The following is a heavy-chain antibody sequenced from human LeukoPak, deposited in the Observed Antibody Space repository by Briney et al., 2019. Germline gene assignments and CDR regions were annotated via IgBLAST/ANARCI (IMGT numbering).Heavy chain of an antibody. D-gene: IGHD3-3*01. Sequence: SETLSLTCTVSGGSISSSSYYWGWIRQPPGKGLEWIGTIYFTGSTNYNPSLKSRVTISVDTSKNQFSLKLSSVTAADTAVYYCAREAPIGYDFWSGYPDKTYYFDYWGQGTLVTVSS. CDR2: IYFTGST. CDR1: GGSISSSSYY. CDR3: AREAPIGYDFWSGYPDKTYYFDY. V-gene: IGHV4-39*07. J-gene: IGHJ4*02.